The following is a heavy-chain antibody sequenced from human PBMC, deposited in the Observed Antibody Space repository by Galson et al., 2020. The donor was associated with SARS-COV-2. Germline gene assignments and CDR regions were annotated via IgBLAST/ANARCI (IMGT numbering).Heavy chain of an antibody. V-gene: IGHV3-21*01. Sequence: GESLKISCAASGFTLSTYSMNWVHLAPGKGLEWVSSISTSSSYTYYVDSVKGRFSISRDNPRNSLYLQMNSLRAEDTAVYYCARDEGIRGYNYGRLYYGMDVWGQGTTVTVSS. CDR1: GFTLSTYS. CDR2: ISTSSSYT. J-gene: IGHJ6*02. CDR3: ARDEGIRGYNYGRLYYGMDV. D-gene: IGHD5-18*01.